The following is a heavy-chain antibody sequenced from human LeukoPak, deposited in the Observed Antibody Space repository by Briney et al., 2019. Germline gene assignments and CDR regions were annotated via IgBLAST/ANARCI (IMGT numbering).Heavy chain of an antibody. V-gene: IGHV5-51*01. CDR1: GFSFTSYW. D-gene: IGHD6-6*01. Sequence: GESLTISCKGSGFSFTSYWIGWMRQMPGKGLEWMGIIYPGDSDTRYSPSFQGQVTISADKSISTAYLQWSSLKASDTAMYYCARSPIFSSSRLVDWGQGTLVTVSS. CDR3: ARSPIFSSSRLVD. J-gene: IGHJ4*02. CDR2: IYPGDSDT.